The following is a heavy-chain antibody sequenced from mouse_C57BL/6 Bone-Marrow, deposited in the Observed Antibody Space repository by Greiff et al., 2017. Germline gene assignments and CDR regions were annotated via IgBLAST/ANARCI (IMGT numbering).Heavy chain of an antibody. J-gene: IGHJ1*03. Sequence: QVQLQQSGSELRSPGSSVKLSCKDFDSEVFPIAYMSWVRQKPGHGFEWIGGILPSIGRTIYGEKFEDKATLDADTLSNTAYLELNSLTSEDSAIYDCARRAGYYGSSYGWYFDVWGTGTTVTVSS. CDR2: ILPSIGRT. V-gene: IGHV15-2*01. D-gene: IGHD1-1*01. CDR1: DSEVFPIAY. CDR3: ARRAGYYGSSYGWYFDV.